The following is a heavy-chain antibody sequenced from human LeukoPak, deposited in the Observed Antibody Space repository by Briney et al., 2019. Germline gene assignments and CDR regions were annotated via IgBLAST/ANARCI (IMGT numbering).Heavy chain of an antibody. V-gene: IGHV4-4*09. J-gene: IGHJ6*03. Sequence: PSETLSLTCTVSGGSIGSYYWSWIRQPPGKGLEWIGYIYTSGSTNYNPSLKSRVTISVDTSKNQFSLKLSSVTAADTAVYYCARRGYYYYYMDVWGKGTTVTVSS. D-gene: IGHD3-10*01. CDR1: GGSIGSYY. CDR2: IYTSGST. CDR3: ARRGYYYYYMDV.